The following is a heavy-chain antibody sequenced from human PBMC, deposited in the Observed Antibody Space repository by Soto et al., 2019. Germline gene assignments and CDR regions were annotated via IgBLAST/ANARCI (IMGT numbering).Heavy chain of an antibody. D-gene: IGHD2-8*01. J-gene: IGHJ6*02. V-gene: IGHV1-8*01. Sequence: ASVKVSCKASGYTFTSYDINWVRQATGQGLEWMGWMNPNSGNTGYAQKFQGRVTMTRNTSISTAYMELSSLRSEDTAVYYCARVGVDYYGMDVWGQGTTVTVSS. CDR3: ARVGVDYYGMDV. CDR2: MNPNSGNT. CDR1: GYTFTSYD.